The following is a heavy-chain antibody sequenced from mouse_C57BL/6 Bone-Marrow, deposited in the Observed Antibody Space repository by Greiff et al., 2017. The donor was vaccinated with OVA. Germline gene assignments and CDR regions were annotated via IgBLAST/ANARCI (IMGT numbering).Heavy chain of an antibody. J-gene: IGHJ3*01. CDR3: GREGIYYDPWFAY. V-gene: IGHV1-54*01. CDR2: INPGSGGT. CDR1: GYAFTNYL. D-gene: IGHD2-4*01. Sequence: VQLQQSGAELVRPGTSVKVSCKASGYAFTNYLIEWVKQRPGQGLEWIGVINPGSGGTNYNEKFKGKATLTADKSSSTAYMQLSRLTSEDSAVYFCGREGIYYDPWFAYWGQGTLVTVSA.